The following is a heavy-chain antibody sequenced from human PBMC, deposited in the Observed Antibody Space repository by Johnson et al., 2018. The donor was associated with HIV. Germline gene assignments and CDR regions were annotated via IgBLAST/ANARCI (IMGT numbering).Heavy chain of an antibody. Sequence: VQLVESGGGLVQPGGSLRLSCAASGFTVSSNYMSWVRQAPGKGLEWVSVIYSGGSTYYADSVKGRCTISRDNSKNTLYLQMNNLTSEDTAVYYCARGVRGVIIDWGQGTMVAVSS. V-gene: IGHV3-66*01. CDR2: IYSGGST. D-gene: IGHD3-10*01. J-gene: IGHJ3*01. CDR3: ARGVRGVIID. CDR1: GFTVSSNY.